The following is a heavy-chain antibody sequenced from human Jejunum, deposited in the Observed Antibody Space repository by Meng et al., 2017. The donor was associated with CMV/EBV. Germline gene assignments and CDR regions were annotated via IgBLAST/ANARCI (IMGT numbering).Heavy chain of an antibody. CDR2: VSYEECNS. CDR3: ARASVGMMVVLVTTGLDY. CDR1: CSNYG. Sequence: CSNYGMHLGRQGPGKGLEWVAVVSYEECNSYYSYTVDGRFTISRDESKTTLHLQMNNLSPEDTALYYCARASVGMMVVLVTTGLDYWGQGTLVTVSS. V-gene: IGHV3-30*19. J-gene: IGHJ4*02. D-gene: IGHD3-22*01.